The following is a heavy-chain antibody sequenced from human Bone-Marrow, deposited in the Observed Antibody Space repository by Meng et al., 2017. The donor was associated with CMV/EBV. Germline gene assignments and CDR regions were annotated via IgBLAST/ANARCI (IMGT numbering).Heavy chain of an antibody. D-gene: IGHD3-10*02. CDR3: ARDPANVVELDF. J-gene: IGHJ4*02. CDR1: GYTFTSYS. V-gene: IGHV1-46*01. CDR2: INPTGGST. Sequence: QVQLVQSGAEVKKPGASVKVSCKASGYTFTSYSIHWVRQAPGQGLEWMGIINPTGGSTSYAQKFQGRVTMARDTSTSTVYMELSSLRSEDTAVYYCARDPANVVELDFWGQGTLVTSPQ.